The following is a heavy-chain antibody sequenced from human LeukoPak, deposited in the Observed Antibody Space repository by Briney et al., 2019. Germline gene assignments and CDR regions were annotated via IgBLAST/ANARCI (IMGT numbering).Heavy chain of an antibody. CDR3: AKERSGWYQEGVAY. J-gene: IGHJ4*02. V-gene: IGHV3-23*01. Sequence: GGSLRLSCAASGFTFSSYAMSWVRQAPGKGLEWVSAISGSGGSTYYADSVKGRFTISRDNSKNTLYLLMNSLRAEDTAVYYCAKERSGWYQEGVAYWGQGTLVTVSS. CDR2: ISGSGGST. D-gene: IGHD6-19*01. CDR1: GFTFSSYA.